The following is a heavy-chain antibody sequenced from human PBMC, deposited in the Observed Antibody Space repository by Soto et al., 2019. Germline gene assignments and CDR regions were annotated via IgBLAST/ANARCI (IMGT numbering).Heavy chain of an antibody. CDR2: INEDGSDR. V-gene: IGHV3-7*01. D-gene: IGHD3-22*01. CDR3: ARDHDSSGYYWGLFDY. J-gene: IGHJ4*02. CDR1: GFTLSTYW. Sequence: EVHLVASGGALVQPGGSLTLSCVGSGFTLSTYWLAWVRQAPGKGLEWVASINEDGSDRYAVDAVKGRVTISRDNAKNSLYLQMNSLRAEDTAVYYCARDHDSSGYYWGLFDYWGQGTLVTVSS.